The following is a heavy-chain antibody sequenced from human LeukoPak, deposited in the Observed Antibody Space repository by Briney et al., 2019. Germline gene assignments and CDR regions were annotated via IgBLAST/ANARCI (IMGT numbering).Heavy chain of an antibody. Sequence: SVNVSCKASGGTFSSCAISWVRQAPGQGLEWMGRIIPILGIANYAQKFQGRVTITADKSTSTAYMELSSLRSEDTAVYYCAREFGYSYGLVDYWGQGTLVTVSS. J-gene: IGHJ4*02. CDR1: GGTFSSCA. CDR3: AREFGYSYGLVDY. CDR2: IIPILGIA. D-gene: IGHD5-18*01. V-gene: IGHV1-69*04.